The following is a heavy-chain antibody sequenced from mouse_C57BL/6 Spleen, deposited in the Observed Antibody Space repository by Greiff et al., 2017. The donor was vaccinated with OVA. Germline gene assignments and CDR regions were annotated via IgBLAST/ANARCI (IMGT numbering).Heavy chain of an antibody. CDR1: GFTFSDYG. CDR2: ISSGNSTI. V-gene: IGHV5-17*01. J-gene: IGHJ2*01. D-gene: IGHD4-1*01. CDR3: VRGTGTTFDY. Sequence: EVQGVESGGNLVKPGGSLKLSCAASGFTFSDYGMHWVRQAPEKGLEWVAYISSGNSTIYYTATVKGRFTISRDNAKNTLFLQMTSLRSEDTAMYYCVRGTGTTFDYWGQGTTLTVSS.